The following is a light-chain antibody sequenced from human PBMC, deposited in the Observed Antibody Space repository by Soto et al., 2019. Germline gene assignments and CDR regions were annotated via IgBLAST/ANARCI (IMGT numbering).Light chain of an antibody. V-gene: IGLV2-14*01. Sequence: QSALTQPASVSGSPGQSITISCTGTSGDVGTYNYVSWYQQHPGKAPKLIISEVNNRPSGVSNRYSGSKSGNTASLIISGLQAEDEADYYCSSHGSSKIFGTGTKLTVL. CDR1: SGDVGTYNY. CDR3: SSHGSSKI. J-gene: IGLJ1*01. CDR2: EVN.